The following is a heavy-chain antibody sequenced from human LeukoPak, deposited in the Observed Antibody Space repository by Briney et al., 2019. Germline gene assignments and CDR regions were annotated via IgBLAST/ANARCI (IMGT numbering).Heavy chain of an antibody. CDR1: GFTFSNYD. CDR2: IGAAGNT. J-gene: IGHJ4*02. Sequence: GGSLRLSCAASGFTFSNYDMHWVRQGTGKSLEWISSIGAAGNTNYAGSVRGRFTISRENAKNSLYLQMNSLRAGDTAVYYCARVKSDSNGWYHVLDWGQGTLVTVSS. D-gene: IGHD6-19*01. V-gene: IGHV3-13*01. CDR3: ARVKSDSNGWYHVLD.